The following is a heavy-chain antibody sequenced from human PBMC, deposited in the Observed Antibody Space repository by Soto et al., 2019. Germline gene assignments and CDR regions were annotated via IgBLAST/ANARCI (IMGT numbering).Heavy chain of an antibody. V-gene: IGHV1-8*01. Sequence: ASVKVSCKASGYTFTSYDINWVRQATGQGLEWMGWMNPNSGNTGYAQKFQGRVTVTRNTSISTAYMELSSLRSEDTAVYYCARVAMATITAFDIWGQGTMVTVSS. CDR3: ARVAMATITAFDI. CDR1: GYTFTSYD. J-gene: IGHJ3*02. D-gene: IGHD4-4*01. CDR2: MNPNSGNT.